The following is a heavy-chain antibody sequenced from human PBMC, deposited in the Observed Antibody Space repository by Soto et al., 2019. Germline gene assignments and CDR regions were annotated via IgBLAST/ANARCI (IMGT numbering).Heavy chain of an antibody. CDR3: ARTYCSGGSCYSNWFDP. V-gene: IGHV6-1*01. Sequence: PSQTLSLTCSISGDSFSINIAAWNWIKQSPSRGLEWLGRTYYRSKWYNDYAVSVKSRITINPDTSKNQFSLQLNSVTPEDTAVYYCARTYCSGGSCYSNWFDPWGQGTMVNVSS. CDR2: TYYRSKWYN. J-gene: IGHJ5*02. CDR1: GDSFSINIAA. D-gene: IGHD2-15*01.